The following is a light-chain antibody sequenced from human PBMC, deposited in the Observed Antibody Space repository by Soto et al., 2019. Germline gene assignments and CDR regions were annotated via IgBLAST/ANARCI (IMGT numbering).Light chain of an antibody. Sequence: QSALTQPASVSGSPGQSFTISCTGTSSDVGGYTYVSWYQQHPGKAPKLMIYQVSNRPSGVSNRFSGSKSGNTASLTISGLQTEDEADYYCSSYTNSNTRVFGGGTKLTVL. CDR2: QVS. V-gene: IGLV2-14*01. J-gene: IGLJ3*02. CDR1: SSDVGGYTY. CDR3: SSYTNSNTRV.